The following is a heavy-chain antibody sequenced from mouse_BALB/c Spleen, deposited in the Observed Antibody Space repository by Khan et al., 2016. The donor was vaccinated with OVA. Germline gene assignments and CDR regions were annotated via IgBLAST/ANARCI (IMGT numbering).Heavy chain of an antibody. D-gene: IGHD1-2*01. CDR3: ARTARIKY. CDR2: ISYSGST. J-gene: IGHJ2*01. V-gene: IGHV3-2*02. Sequence: VQLQQSGPGLVKPSQSLSLTCTVTGYSIASGYGWNWIRQFPGNKLEWMGYISYSGSTNYNPSLKSRISITRDTSKNQFFLQLNSVTTEDTATYYCARTARIKYWGQGTTLTVSS. CDR1: GYSIASGYG.